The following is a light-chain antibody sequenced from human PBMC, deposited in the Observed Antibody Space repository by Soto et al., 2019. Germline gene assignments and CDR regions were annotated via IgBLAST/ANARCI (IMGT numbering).Light chain of an antibody. V-gene: IGKV3-15*01. CDR1: QSVSNN. Sequence: EIVMTQSPATLSVSPGERATLSCRASQSVSNNLAWYQQKPGQAPRLLIYGASTRATGVPDRFSGSGSGTEFSLTISSLLSEDFAVYYCRQYNTWWTFGQGTKVEIK. J-gene: IGKJ1*01. CDR3: RQYNTWWT. CDR2: GAS.